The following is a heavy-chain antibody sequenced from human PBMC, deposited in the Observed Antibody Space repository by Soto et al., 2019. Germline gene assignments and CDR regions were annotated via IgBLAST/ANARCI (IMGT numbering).Heavy chain of an antibody. Sequence: VGSLRLSCAASGFTFSSYAMHWVRQAPGKGLEWVAVISYDGSNKYYADSVKGRFTISRDNSKNTLYLQMNSLRAEDTAVYYCARGWDCSSTSCYTYYYYGMDVWGQGTTVTVSS. CDR2: ISYDGSNK. CDR1: GFTFSSYA. CDR3: ARGWDCSSTSCYTYYYYGMDV. D-gene: IGHD2-2*02. V-gene: IGHV3-30-3*01. J-gene: IGHJ6*02.